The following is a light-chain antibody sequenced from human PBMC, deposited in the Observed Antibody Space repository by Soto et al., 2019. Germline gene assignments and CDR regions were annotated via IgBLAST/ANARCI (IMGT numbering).Light chain of an antibody. CDR2: DAS. J-gene: IGKJ1*01. V-gene: IGKV1-5*01. CDR1: QSISSW. Sequence: DIQMAQSPSTLSASVGDRVTITCRASQSISSWLAWYQQKPGKAPRLLMYDASYLERGVPSRFSGSGSGTEFPLTISDLQPDDLATYYCQQYNNFWTFGPGTKVEI. CDR3: QQYNNFWT.